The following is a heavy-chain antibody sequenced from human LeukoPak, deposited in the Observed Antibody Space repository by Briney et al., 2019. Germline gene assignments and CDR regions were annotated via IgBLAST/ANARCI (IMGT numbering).Heavy chain of an antibody. CDR2: VYSGGST. J-gene: IGHJ6*02. D-gene: IGHD1-26*01. V-gene: IGHV4-39*02. CDR1: SGSISSSSYY. Sequence: SEALSLTCTVSSGSISSSSYYWGWIRQPPGKGLEWIGSVYSGGSTYYNPSLKSRVTISVDTSRNHFSLKLSSVTAADTAVYYCARLSGYYYAMDVWGQGTTVTVSS. CDR3: ARLSGYYYAMDV.